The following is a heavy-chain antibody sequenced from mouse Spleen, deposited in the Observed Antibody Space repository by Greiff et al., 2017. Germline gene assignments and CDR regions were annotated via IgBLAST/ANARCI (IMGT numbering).Heavy chain of an antibody. V-gene: IGHV3-6*01. CDR1: GYSITSGYY. D-gene: IGHD3-2*02. CDR2: ISYDGSN. J-gene: IGHJ3*01. Sequence: ESGPGLVKPSQSLSLTCSVTGYSITSGYYWNWIRQFPGNKLEWMGYISYDGSNNYNPSLKNRISITRDTSKNQFFLKLNSVTTEDTATYYCARDSSGFFAYWGQGTLVTVSA. CDR3: ARDSSGFFAY.